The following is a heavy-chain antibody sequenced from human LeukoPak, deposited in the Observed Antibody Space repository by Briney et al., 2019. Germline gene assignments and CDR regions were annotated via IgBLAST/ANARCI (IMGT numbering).Heavy chain of an antibody. V-gene: IGHV4-4*07. D-gene: IGHD6-6*01. J-gene: IGHJ6*02. CDR3: ARDGSSSSPNYYYGMDV. CDR2: IHTSGST. Sequence: PSETLSLTCIVSGGXVSSFYCSWIRQPAGKGLEWIGRIHTSGSTNYNPSLKSRVTMSVDTSKNQFSLKLSSVTAADTAVYYCARDGSSSSPNYYYGMDVWGQGTTVTVSS. CDR1: GGXVSSFY.